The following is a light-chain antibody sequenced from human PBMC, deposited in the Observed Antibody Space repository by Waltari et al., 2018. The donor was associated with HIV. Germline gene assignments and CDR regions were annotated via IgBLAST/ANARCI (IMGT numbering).Light chain of an antibody. CDR2: WAS. CDR3: QQYYNTPYT. Sequence: DTVMTQSPASLIVSLGERATITCNSSQSLLYSSNSKNYLAWYQHKAGQPPKLLIYWASTRESGVPDRFSGSGSGTDFTLTISSLQAEDVAVYYCQQYYNTPYTFGQGTTLEI. CDR1: QSLLYSSNSKNY. J-gene: IGKJ2*01. V-gene: IGKV4-1*01.